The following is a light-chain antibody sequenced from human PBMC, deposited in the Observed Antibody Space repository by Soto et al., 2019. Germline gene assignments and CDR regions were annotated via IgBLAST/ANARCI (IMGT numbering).Light chain of an antibody. CDR3: SSYTTRSTVV. V-gene: IGLV2-14*01. CDR1: SSDVGGYNY. CDR2: DVS. J-gene: IGLJ2*01. Sequence: QSVLTQPASVSGSPGQSITISCTGTSSDVGGYNYVSWYQQHPGKAPKLMIYDVSNRPSGVSNRFSGSKSGTTASLTISGLQAEDEADYYCSSYTTRSTVVFGGGTKVTVL.